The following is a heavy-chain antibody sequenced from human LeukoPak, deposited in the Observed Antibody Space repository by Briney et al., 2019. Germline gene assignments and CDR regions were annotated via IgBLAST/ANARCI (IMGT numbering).Heavy chain of an antibody. CDR3: ARDRSVVEVAATPWFDP. CDR1: GYTFTRYA. J-gene: IGHJ5*02. Sequence: ASVKVSCKASGYTFTRYAMHWVRQAPGQRLEWMGWINAGNGNTKYSQKFQDRVTITRDTSASTAYMELSSLRSEDTAVYYCARDRSVVEVAATPWFDPWGQGTLVTVSS. V-gene: IGHV1-3*01. CDR2: INAGNGNT. D-gene: IGHD2-15*01.